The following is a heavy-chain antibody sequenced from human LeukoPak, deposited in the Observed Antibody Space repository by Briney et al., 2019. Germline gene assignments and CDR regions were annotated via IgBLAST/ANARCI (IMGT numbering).Heavy chain of an antibody. CDR1: GFTFSSYE. V-gene: IGHV3-48*03. CDR2: ISSSGSTI. J-gene: IGHJ6*03. CDR3: ARGVVGGFGELLYLTYYYYMDV. D-gene: IGHD3-10*01. Sequence: GGSLRLSCAASGFTFSSYEMNWVRQAPGKGLEWVSYISSSGSTIYYADSVKGRFTISGDNAKNSLYLQMNSLRAEDTAVYYCARGVVGGFGELLYLTYYYYMDVWGKGTTVTISS.